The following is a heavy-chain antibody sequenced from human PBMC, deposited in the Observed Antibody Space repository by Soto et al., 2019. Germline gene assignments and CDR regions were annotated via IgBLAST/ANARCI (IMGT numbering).Heavy chain of an antibody. V-gene: IGHV5-51*01. CDR2: IYAGDSDT. CDR1: GYSFTSYW. D-gene: IGHD6-19*01. J-gene: IGHJ5*02. CDR3: ARRAGYANGWYHEDL. Sequence: EVQLVQSGAEVKKPGESLKISCKGSGYSFTSYWIDWVRQMPGKGLEWMGTIYAGDSDTRYSPSFQGQVTISVDKSVSTAYLQWNSLKASDTARYYCARRAGYANGWYHEDLWGQGTLVTVSS.